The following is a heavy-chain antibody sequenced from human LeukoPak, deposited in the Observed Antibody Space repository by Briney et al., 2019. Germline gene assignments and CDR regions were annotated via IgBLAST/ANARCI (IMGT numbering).Heavy chain of an antibody. J-gene: IGHJ4*02. CDR2: ISGSGGST. CDR1: GFTFSGYA. D-gene: IGHD3-10*01. Sequence: GGSLRLSCAASGFTFSGYAMSWVRQAPGKGLEWVSGISGSGGSTYYADSAKGRLTISRDNSKNTLYLQMNSLRAEDTAVYYCAKGRYYGSGKWGYFEYWGQGALVTVSS. V-gene: IGHV3-23*01. CDR3: AKGRYYGSGKWGYFEY.